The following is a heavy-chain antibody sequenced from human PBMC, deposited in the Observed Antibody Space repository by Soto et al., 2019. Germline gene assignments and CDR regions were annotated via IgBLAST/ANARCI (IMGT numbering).Heavy chain of an antibody. CDR3: ERSSGSYSKWFDS. Sequence: XSVKGSCDPAGYPFSAYYGHWLRHAPGHGLEWLGWTSPRTGGAKYSHKFQGRVSMTRNTSITTAYMELTGLSTDDTAVYYCERSSGSYSKWFDSWGQGTLVTVSS. J-gene: IGHJ5*01. D-gene: IGHD3-10*01. V-gene: IGHV1-2*02. CDR2: TSPRTGGA. CDR1: GYPFSAYY.